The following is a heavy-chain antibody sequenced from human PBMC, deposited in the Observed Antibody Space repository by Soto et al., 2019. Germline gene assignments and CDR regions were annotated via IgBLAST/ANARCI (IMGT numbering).Heavy chain of an antibody. V-gene: IGHV4-59*01. D-gene: IGHD3-3*01. Sequence: SETLSLTCTVSGGSISSYYWSWIRQPPGKGLEWIGYMYYSGSTNYNPSLKSRVTISIDTSRNQFSLKLSSVTAADTAVYYCARGTFGVVKDWGQGTLVPVSS. J-gene: IGHJ4*02. CDR3: ARGTFGVVKD. CDR1: GGSISSYY. CDR2: MYYSGST.